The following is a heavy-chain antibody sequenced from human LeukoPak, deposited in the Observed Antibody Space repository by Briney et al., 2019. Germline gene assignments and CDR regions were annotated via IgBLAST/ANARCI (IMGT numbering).Heavy chain of an antibody. CDR1: GYTFAAHH. V-gene: IGHV1-2*02. J-gene: IGHJ4*02. CDR3: SGRYGPGPV. Sequence: ASVKVFCKASGYTFAAHHIHCVRQAPGQGLECMGWILPDGRDTKYSQKFQDRMTMTTDTSTNTAYMELNRLIPDDTAVYYCSGRYGPGPVWGQGTLISASP. CDR2: ILPDGRDT. D-gene: IGHD4-17*01.